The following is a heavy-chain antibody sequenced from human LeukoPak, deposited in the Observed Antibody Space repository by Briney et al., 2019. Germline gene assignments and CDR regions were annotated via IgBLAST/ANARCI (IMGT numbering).Heavy chain of an antibody. D-gene: IGHD3-22*01. V-gene: IGHV1-69*04. CDR3: ARALRRITMIVVVISGGTYGMDV. J-gene: IGHJ6*02. Sequence: SVKVSCKASGGTFSSYAISWVRQAPGQGLEWMGRIIPILGIANYAQKFQGRVTMTRDTSTSTVYMELSSLRSEDTAVYYCARALRRITMIVVVISGGTYGMDVWGQGTTVTVSS. CDR1: GGTFSSYA. CDR2: IIPILGIA.